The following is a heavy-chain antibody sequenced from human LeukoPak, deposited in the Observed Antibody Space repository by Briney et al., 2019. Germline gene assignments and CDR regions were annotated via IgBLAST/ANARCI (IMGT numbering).Heavy chain of an antibody. CDR2: ISSSSSYI. CDR3: ARQGGDSGYGHYFDY. Sequence: TGGSLRLSCAASGFTFSSYSMNWVRQAPGKGLEWVSSISSSSSYIYYADSVKGRFTISRDNAKNSLYLQMNSLRAEDTAVYYCARQGGDSGYGHYFDYWGQGTLVTVSS. D-gene: IGHD5-12*01. V-gene: IGHV3-21*01. J-gene: IGHJ4*02. CDR1: GFTFSSYS.